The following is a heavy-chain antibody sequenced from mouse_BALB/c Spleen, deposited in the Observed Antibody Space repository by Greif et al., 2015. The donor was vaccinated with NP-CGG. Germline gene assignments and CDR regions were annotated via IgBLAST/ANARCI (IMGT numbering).Heavy chain of an antibody. V-gene: IGHV3-2*02. J-gene: IGHJ1*01. CDR2: ISYSGST. Sequence: EVMLVESGPGLVKPSQSLSLTCTVTGYSITSDYAWNWIRQFPGNKLEWMGYISYSGSTSYNPSLKRRISITRDTSKTQFYLQLNAVTTEDTATYDGARIYGNYRYFNVWGAGTTVTVSS. D-gene: IGHD2-1*01. CDR3: ARIYGNYRYFNV. CDR1: GYSITSDYA.